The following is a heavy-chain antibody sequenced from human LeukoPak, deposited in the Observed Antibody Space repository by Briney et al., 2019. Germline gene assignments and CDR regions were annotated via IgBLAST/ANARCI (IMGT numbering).Heavy chain of an antibody. V-gene: IGHV3-72*01. Sequence: GGSLRLSCVASGFTVSSNCMSWVRQAPGKELEWVARSRIKADSYITQYAASVKGRFIISRDDSKNSLYLQMDSLKTEDTAIYYCARGYHSFDMWGQGTVVTVSS. D-gene: IGHD2-2*01. CDR2: SRIKADSYIT. CDR1: GFTVSSNC. J-gene: IGHJ3*02. CDR3: ARGYHSFDM.